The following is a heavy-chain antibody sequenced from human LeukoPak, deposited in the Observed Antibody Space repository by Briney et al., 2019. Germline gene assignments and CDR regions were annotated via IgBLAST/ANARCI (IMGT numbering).Heavy chain of an antibody. J-gene: IGHJ6*03. Sequence: SETLSLTCTVSGGSISSYYWSWIRQPPGKGLEWIGYIYYSGSTNYNPSLKSRVTISVDTSKNQFSLKLSSVTAADTAVYYCARLDGDNGSRSPGDYYHYYYMDVWGKGTTVTISS. CDR2: IYYSGST. CDR3: ARLDGDNGSRSPGDYYHYYYMDV. CDR1: GGSISSYY. V-gene: IGHV4-59*01. D-gene: IGHD4-17*01.